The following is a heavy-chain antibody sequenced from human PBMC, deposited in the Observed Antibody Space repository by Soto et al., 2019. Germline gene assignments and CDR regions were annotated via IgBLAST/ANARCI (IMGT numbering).Heavy chain of an antibody. D-gene: IGHD6-13*01. CDR1: GFNISNYV. CDR3: AKGYSSSWSYYYYGMDV. Sequence: GGSLRLSCAASGFNISNYVMHWVRQAPGKGLEWVALISYDGNNKNYADYLKGRFTISRENSKNTLSLQMNSLRAEDTAVYYCAKGYSSSWSYYYYGMDVWGQGTTVTVSS. CDR2: ISYDGNNK. V-gene: IGHV3-30-3*01. J-gene: IGHJ6*02.